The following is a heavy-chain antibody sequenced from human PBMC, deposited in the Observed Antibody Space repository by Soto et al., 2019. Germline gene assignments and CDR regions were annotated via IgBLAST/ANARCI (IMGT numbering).Heavy chain of an antibody. D-gene: IGHD5-18*01. CDR1: GYTFTSYG. V-gene: IGHV1-18*01. Sequence: ASVKVSCKASGYTFTSYGISWVRQAPGQGLEWMGWISAYNGNTNYAQKFQGRVTITADESTSTAYMELSSLRSEDTAVYYCARQYSYDAFDIWGQGTMVTVSS. J-gene: IGHJ3*02. CDR3: ARQYSYDAFDI. CDR2: ISAYNGNT.